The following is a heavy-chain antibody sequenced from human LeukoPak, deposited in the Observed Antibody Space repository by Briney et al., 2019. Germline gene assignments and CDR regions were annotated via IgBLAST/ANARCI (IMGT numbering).Heavy chain of an antibody. CDR3: ARGWRVAAAGSSLDY. Sequence: ASVKVSCKASGYTFTSYYMHWVRQAPGQGLEWMGIINPSGGSRSYAQKFQGRVTMTRDTSTSTVYMELSSLRSEDTAVYYCARGWRVAAAGSSLDYWGQGTLVTVSS. D-gene: IGHD6-13*01. V-gene: IGHV1-46*01. J-gene: IGHJ4*02. CDR1: GYTFTSYY. CDR2: INPSGGSR.